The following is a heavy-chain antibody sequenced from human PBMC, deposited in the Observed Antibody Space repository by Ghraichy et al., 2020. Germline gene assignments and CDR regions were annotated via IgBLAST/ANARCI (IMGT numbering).Heavy chain of an antibody. CDR2: IRRTNYGGTT. Sequence: GALRLSCTTSGFTFGDYAMTWVRQAPGKGLEWVGFIRRTNYGGTTEYAASVKGRFTISRDDSKNIAFLQMSSLKTEDTGLYYCTRGYDFWSDDHHVPHPLDYWGPGALVTVSS. D-gene: IGHD3-3*01. CDR1: GFTFGDYA. V-gene: IGHV3-49*04. CDR3: TRGYDFWSDDHHVPHPLDY. J-gene: IGHJ4*02.